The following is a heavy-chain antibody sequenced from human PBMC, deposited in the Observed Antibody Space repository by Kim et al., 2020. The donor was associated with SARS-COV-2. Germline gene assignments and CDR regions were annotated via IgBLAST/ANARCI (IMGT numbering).Heavy chain of an antibody. D-gene: IGHD2-15*01. J-gene: IGHJ6*02. V-gene: IGHV1-69*13. CDR3: ARDLLGSSIVVVVADYGMDV. Sequence: SVKVSCKASGGTFSSYAISWVRQAPGQGLEWMGGIIPIFGTANYAQKFQGRVTITADESTSTAYMELSSLRSEDTAVYYCARDLLGSSIVVVVADYGMDVWGQGTTVTVSS. CDR1: GGTFSSYA. CDR2: IIPIFGTA.